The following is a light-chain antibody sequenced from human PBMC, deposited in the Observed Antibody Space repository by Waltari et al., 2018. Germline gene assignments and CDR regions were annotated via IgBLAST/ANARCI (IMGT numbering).Light chain of an antibody. CDR1: SSNIGGNY. J-gene: IGLJ3*02. CDR2: SDD. CDR3: ATWDDNLSGSWV. Sequence: QSVLTQPPSVSGAPGQGVAISCSGSSSNIGGNYVTWFQQLPGPAPKLLIHSDDQRPSGVPDRFSGSKSGTSASLAISGLQSEDEADYYCATWDDNLSGSWVFGGGTKLTVL. V-gene: IGLV1-44*01.